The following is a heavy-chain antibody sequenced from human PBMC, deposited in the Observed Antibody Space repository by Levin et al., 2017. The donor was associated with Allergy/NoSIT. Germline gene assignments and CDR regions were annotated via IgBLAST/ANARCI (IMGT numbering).Heavy chain of an antibody. CDR3: ATRTTYYYGSGPSGGDYYYYYMDV. V-gene: IGHV1-69*13. CDR2: IIPIFGTA. CDR1: GGTFSSYA. D-gene: IGHD3-10*01. J-gene: IGHJ6*03. Sequence: SVKVSCKASGGTFSSYAISWVRQAPGQGLEWMGGIIPIFGTANYAQKFQGRVTITADESTSTAYMELSSLRSEDTAVYYCATRTTYYYGSGPSGGDYYYYYMDVWGKGTTVTVSS.